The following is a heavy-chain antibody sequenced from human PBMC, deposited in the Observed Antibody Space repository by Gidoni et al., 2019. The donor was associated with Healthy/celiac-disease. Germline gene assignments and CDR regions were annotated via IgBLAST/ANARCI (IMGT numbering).Heavy chain of an antibody. CDR1: GFTFSSYW. V-gene: IGHV3-7*01. D-gene: IGHD2-2*01. J-gene: IGHJ3*02. Sequence: EVQLVESGGGLVQPGGSLRLSCAASGFTFSSYWMSWVRQAPGKGLEWVANIKQDGSEKYYVDSVKGRFTISRDNAKNSLYLQMNSLRAEDTAVYYCARDPLVVPAARDAFDIWGQGTMVTVSS. CDR3: ARDPLVVPAARDAFDI. CDR2: IKQDGSEK.